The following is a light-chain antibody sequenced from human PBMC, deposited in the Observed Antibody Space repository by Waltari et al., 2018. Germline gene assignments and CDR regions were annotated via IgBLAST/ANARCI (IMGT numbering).Light chain of an antibody. CDR3: QQCYNFPYT. Sequence: DIVMTQSPDSLAVSLGERATINCKSSQSVLSSSNNKNYLGWYQQKPGPPPKLLVSWASTRESGVPDRFSGSGSGTDFTPTISSLQAEDVAVYYCQQCYNFPYTFGQGTKLEIK. CDR1: QSVLSSSNNKNY. J-gene: IGKJ2*01. CDR2: WAS. V-gene: IGKV4-1*01.